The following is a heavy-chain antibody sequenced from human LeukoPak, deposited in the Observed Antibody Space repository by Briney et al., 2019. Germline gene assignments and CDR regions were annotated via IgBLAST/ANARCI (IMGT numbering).Heavy chain of an antibody. J-gene: IGHJ6*03. Sequence: SETLSLTCTVSGDSISRYYWSWIRQPPGKGLECMGYFFYSGSTNYNPSLKSRVTISVDTSKNQFSLKLTSVTAADTAMYYCARVLLTGKTGYYMDVWGKGTTVTVSS. V-gene: IGHV4-59*01. CDR3: ARVLLTGKTGYYMDV. CDR1: GDSISRYY. D-gene: IGHD3-9*01. CDR2: FFYSGST.